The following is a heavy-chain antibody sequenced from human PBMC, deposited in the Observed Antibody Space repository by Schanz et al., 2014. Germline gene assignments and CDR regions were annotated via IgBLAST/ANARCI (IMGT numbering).Heavy chain of an antibody. D-gene: IGHD1-26*01. CDR2: INPNSGGT. J-gene: IGHJ6*02. CDR1: GYTFTDYH. Sequence: QVQLVQSGAEVKKPGASVKVSCKASGYTFTDYHIHWVRQAPGQGLEWMGRINPNSGGTNFAQKFQGRVTVDDTAVYYCARFNSGSHSPPYYYYGMDVWGQGTTVTVSS. V-gene: IGHV1-2*01. CDR3: V.